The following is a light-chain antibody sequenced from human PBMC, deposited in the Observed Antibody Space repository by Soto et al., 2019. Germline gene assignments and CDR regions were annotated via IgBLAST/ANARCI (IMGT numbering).Light chain of an antibody. CDR2: GAS. V-gene: IGKV3-20*01. J-gene: IGKJ3*01. CDR3: QQYGSSLLT. CDR1: QSVSSSS. Sequence: EIVLTQSPGTLSLSPGERATLSCSASQSVSSSSLAWYQQNPGQAPRLLIYGASSRATGIPDRFSGSGSGTDFNLTISRLEPEDFAVYYCQQYGSSLLTFGPGTKVDIK.